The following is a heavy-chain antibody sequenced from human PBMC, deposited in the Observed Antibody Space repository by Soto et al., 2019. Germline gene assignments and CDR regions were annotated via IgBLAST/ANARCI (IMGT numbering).Heavy chain of an antibody. J-gene: IGHJ3*02. D-gene: IGHD6-6*01. CDR3: ARIPDSSSSDYVGLFDI. CDR2: IYYSGRT. Sequence: QVQLQESGPGLVKPSQTLSLTCTVSGGSISSGDYYWSWIRQPPGKGLEWIGYIYYSGRTYYNPSLKSRVTMSVDTSKNQFSLKLSSVTAVDTAVYYCARIPDSSSSDYVGLFDIWGQGTMVTVSS. V-gene: IGHV4-30-4*01. CDR1: GGSISSGDYY.